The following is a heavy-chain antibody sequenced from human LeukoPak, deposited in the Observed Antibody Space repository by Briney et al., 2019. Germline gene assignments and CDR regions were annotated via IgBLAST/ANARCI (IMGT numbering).Heavy chain of an antibody. D-gene: IGHD6-19*01. J-gene: IGHJ1*01. Sequence: SETLSLTCTVSGGSINTYFWSWIRQPPGKGLEWIGYIYYSGSTNYNPSLKSRVTISIDTSKNQFSLKLSSVTAADTAVYYCARGVTGGWYGDFQHWGQGTLVTVS. V-gene: IGHV4-59*01. CDR3: ARGVTGGWYGDFQH. CDR1: GGSINTYF. CDR2: IYYSGST.